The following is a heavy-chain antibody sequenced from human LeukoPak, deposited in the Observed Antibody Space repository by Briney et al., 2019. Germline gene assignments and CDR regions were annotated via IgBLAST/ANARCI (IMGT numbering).Heavy chain of an antibody. V-gene: IGHV3-30*02. Sequence: GGSLRLSCAASGFTFSSYGMHWVRQAPGKGLEWVAFIRYVGSNKYYADSVKGRFTISRDNSKNTLYLQMNSLRPEDTAVYYCATWAGSFDYWGQGTLVTVSS. CDR3: ATWAGSFDY. CDR1: GFTFSSYG. J-gene: IGHJ4*02. D-gene: IGHD7-27*01. CDR2: IRYVGSNK.